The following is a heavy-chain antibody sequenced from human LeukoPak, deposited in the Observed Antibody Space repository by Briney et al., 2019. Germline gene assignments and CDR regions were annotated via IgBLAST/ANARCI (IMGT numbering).Heavy chain of an antibody. V-gene: IGHV4-34*01. CDR2: NYHCWNT. CDR1: SGSHSVYY. D-gene: IGHD3-10*01. J-gene: IGHJ4*02. CDR3: ERGAPSYYPGRGSTHIDN. Sequence: SETLSLPCALYSGSHSVYYWSWIREPTAKGLEWIGENYHCWNTNYTPSLKSPDTMSVDTSKNQFSLKLSSVTAADTAVYDCERGAPSYYPGRGSTHIDNWGQGTLVTVSS.